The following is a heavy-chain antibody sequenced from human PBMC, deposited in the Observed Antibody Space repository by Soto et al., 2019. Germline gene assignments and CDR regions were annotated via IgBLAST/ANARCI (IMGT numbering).Heavy chain of an antibody. V-gene: IGHV3-30*18. D-gene: IGHD6-19*01. CDR2: ISYDGSNK. Sequence: PGGSLRLSCAASGFTFSSYGMHWVRQAPGKGLEWVAVISYDGSNKYYADSVKGRFTISRDNSKNTLYLQMNSLRAEDTAVYYCAKDIAPYSSGWYVYFQHWGQGTLVTVSS. J-gene: IGHJ1*01. CDR3: AKDIAPYSSGWYVYFQH. CDR1: GFTFSSYG.